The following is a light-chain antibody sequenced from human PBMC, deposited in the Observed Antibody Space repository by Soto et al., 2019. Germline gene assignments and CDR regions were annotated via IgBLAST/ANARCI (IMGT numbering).Light chain of an antibody. CDR2: GAF. J-gene: IGKJ1*01. Sequence: IVMTQSPVTLSVSPGESATLSCRASQSVSSNLAWYQQKPGQAPSLLIYGAFTRATGIPARFSGSGSGTEFTLTISSLQSEDFAVYYCQQYNNWPRTFGQGTKVDIK. CDR1: QSVSSN. CDR3: QQYNNWPRT. V-gene: IGKV3-15*01.